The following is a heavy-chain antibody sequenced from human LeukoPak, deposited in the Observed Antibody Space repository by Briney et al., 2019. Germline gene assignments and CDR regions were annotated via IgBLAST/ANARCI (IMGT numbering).Heavy chain of an antibody. CDR1: GFTFSSYA. CDR3: TRDLNYQGDYVWGSYLGPRNDY. J-gene: IGHJ4*02. V-gene: IGHV3-49*04. D-gene: IGHD3-16*02. CDR2: IRSKAYGGTT. Sequence: PGGSLRLSCAASGFTFSSYAMSWVRQAPGKGLEWVGFIRSKAYGGTTEYAASVKGRFTISGDDSKSIAYLQMNSLKTEDTAVYYCTRDLNYQGDYVWGSYLGPRNDYWGQGTLVTVSS.